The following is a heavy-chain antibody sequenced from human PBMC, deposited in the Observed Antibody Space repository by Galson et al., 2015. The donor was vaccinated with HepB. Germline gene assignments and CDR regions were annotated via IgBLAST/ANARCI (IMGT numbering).Heavy chain of an antibody. V-gene: IGHV3-23*01. CDR1: GFTFSSYA. Sequence: SLRLSCAASGFTFSSYAMSWVRQAPGKGLKWVSTISGGAGSTYYADSVKGRFTISRDNSKNTLYLQMNSLRAEDTAVYYCAKHYSSRSPFDYWGPGTLVPVS. CDR2: ISGGAGST. J-gene: IGHJ4*02. CDR3: AKHYSSRSPFDY. D-gene: IGHD6-13*01.